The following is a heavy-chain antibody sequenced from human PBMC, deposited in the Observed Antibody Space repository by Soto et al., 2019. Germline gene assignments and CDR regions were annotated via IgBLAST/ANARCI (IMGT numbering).Heavy chain of an antibody. CDR2: ISGSGGST. CDR3: AKDILGTKARAFDI. V-gene: IGHV3-23*01. D-gene: IGHD2-15*01. Sequence: PGGSLRLSCAASGFSFSTYAMSWVRQAPGKGLEWVSCISGSGGSTYYADSVKGRFTISRDNSKNTLYLQMSSLRADDTAGYYCAKDILGTKARAFDIWGQGTVVTVSS. J-gene: IGHJ3*02. CDR1: GFSFSTYA.